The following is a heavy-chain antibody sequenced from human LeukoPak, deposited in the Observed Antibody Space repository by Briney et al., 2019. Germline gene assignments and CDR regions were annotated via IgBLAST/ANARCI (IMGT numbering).Heavy chain of an antibody. V-gene: IGHV4-59*08. Sequence: SETLCLTCTVSGGSISSYYWSWIRQPPGKGLEWIGYIYYSGTTNYNPSLKSRVTISVDTSKNQFSLELSSVTAADTAVYYCARHGAGGYYFYYYGMDVWGQGTTVTVSS. D-gene: IGHD4/OR15-4a*01. CDR2: IYYSGTT. CDR1: GGSISSYY. CDR3: ARHGAGGYYFYYYGMDV. J-gene: IGHJ6*02.